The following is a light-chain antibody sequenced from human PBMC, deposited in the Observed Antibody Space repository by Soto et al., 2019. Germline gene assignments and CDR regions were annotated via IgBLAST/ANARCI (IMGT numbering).Light chain of an antibody. V-gene: IGLV2-14*01. CDR3: SSYTSSSTPHV. CDR1: SSDVGGYNY. Sequence: QSVLTQPASVSGSPGQSITISCTGTSSDVGGYNYVSWYQQHPVKAPKLMIYDVTNRPSGVSDRFSGSKSGNTASLTIFGLQAEDEADYYCSSYTSSSTPHVFGTGTKVTVL. J-gene: IGLJ1*01. CDR2: DVT.